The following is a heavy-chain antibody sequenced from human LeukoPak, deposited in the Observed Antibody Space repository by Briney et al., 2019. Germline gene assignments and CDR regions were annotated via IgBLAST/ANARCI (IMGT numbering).Heavy chain of an antibody. D-gene: IGHD4-17*01. Sequence: PSETLSLTCAVSGDSFSSHYWTWIRQAPGRGLEWIGHISYIGTTNYNPSLKSRVAISIDTSKNQSSLKLTSVTTADTAVYYCARDLVTVTKGFDIWGLGTMVSVSS. CDR3: ARDLVTVTKGFDI. CDR1: GDSFSSHY. J-gene: IGHJ3*02. CDR2: ISYIGTT. V-gene: IGHV4-59*11.